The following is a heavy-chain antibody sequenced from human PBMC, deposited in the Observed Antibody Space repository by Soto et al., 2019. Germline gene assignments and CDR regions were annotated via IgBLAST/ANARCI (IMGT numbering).Heavy chain of an antibody. Sequence: PSETLSLTCAVYGGSFSGYYWSWIRQPPGKGLEWIGEINHSGSTNYNPSLKSRVTISVDTSKNQFSLKLSSVTAADTAVYYCARLLPSITGTTYYYYYGMDVWGQGTTVTVS. CDR1: GGSFSGYY. CDR3: ARLLPSITGTTYYYYYGMDV. J-gene: IGHJ6*02. CDR2: INHSGST. V-gene: IGHV4-34*01. D-gene: IGHD1-20*01.